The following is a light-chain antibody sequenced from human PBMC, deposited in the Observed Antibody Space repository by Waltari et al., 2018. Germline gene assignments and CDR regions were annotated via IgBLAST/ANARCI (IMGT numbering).Light chain of an antibody. CDR3: NSYTGSSSWV. CDR2: DVS. CDR1: ASDVAFYNY. Sequence: QSALTQPASVSGSPGQSITISCTGTASDVAFYNYVSWYQQHPGKAPKVIIYDVSERPSGVFNRFSGSKSGNSAVLTISGLQAEDEADYYCNSYTGSSSWVFGGGTKLTV. V-gene: IGLV2-14*03. J-gene: IGLJ3*02.